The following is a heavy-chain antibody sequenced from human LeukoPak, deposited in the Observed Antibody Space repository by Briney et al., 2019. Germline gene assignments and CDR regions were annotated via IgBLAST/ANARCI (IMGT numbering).Heavy chain of an antibody. CDR2: ISSNGGST. J-gene: IGHJ6*02. V-gene: IGHV3-64*04. Sequence: GGSLRLSCSASGFIFSNYPMHWVRQARGKGLEYVAAISSNGGSTYYADSVKGRFTISRDNAKNTVYLQMNSLRAEDTAVYYCARWGSSGWYPMDVWGQGTTVTVSS. D-gene: IGHD6-19*01. CDR1: GFIFSNYP. CDR3: ARWGSSGWYPMDV.